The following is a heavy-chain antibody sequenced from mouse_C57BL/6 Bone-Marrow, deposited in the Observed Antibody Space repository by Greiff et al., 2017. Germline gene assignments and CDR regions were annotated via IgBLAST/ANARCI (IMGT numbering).Heavy chain of an antibody. CDR1: GYTFTDYY. Sequence: EVQLQQSGPVLVKPGASVKMSCKASGYTFTDYYMNWVKQSHGKSLEWIGVINPYNGGTSYNQKFKGKATLTVDKSSSTAYMELNSLTSEDSAVYYCARGDYSNWPYYFDYWGQGTTLTVSS. CDR2: INPYNGGT. V-gene: IGHV1-19*01. CDR3: ARGDYSNWPYYFDY. J-gene: IGHJ2*01. D-gene: IGHD2-5*01.